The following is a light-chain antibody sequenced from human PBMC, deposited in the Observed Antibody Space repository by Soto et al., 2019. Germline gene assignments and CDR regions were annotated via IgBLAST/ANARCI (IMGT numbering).Light chain of an antibody. J-gene: IGLJ2*01. CDR2: DVS. CDR1: SSDVGDYNY. Sequence: QSALTQPTSVSGSPGQSITISCTGTSSDVGDYNYVSWYQQHPGKALKLMIYDVSNRPSGVSNRFSGSKSGNTASLTISGVQAEDEADYYCSSYTSSSTVVFGGGTKLTVL. CDR3: SSYTSSSTVV. V-gene: IGLV2-14*01.